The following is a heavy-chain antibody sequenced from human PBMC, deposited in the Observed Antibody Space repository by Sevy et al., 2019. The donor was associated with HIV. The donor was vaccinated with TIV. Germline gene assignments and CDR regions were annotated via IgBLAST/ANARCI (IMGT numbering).Heavy chain of an antibody. CDR1: GYMFIAYF. CDR3: ATVLYYDSSAYYFDY. Sequence: ASVKVSCKASGYMFIAYFIHWVRQAPGQRLEWMGRISPNSGDTNYAQKFQGRVTMTRDTSINTAYMELSRLRSDDTAVYSCATVLYYDSSAYYFDYWGQGTLVTVSS. J-gene: IGHJ4*02. CDR2: ISPNSGDT. V-gene: IGHV1-2*06. D-gene: IGHD3-22*01.